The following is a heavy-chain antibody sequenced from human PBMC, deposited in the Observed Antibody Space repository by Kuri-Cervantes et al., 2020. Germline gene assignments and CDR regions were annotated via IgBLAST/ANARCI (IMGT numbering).Heavy chain of an antibody. V-gene: IGHV1-2*02. CDR1: GYTFTGYY. CDR3: ARERPYSYDSSAYPPLEY. D-gene: IGHD3-22*01. J-gene: IGHJ4*02. CDR2: INPNSGGT. Sequence: ASVKVSCKASGYTFTGYYMHWVRQAPGQGLEWMGWINPNSGGTNYAQKFQGRVTMTRDTSISTAYMELSRLRSDDTAVYYCARERPYSYDSSAYPPLEYWGQGTLVTVSS.